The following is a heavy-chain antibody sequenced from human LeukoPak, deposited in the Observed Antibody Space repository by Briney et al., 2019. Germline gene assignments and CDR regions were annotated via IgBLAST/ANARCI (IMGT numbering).Heavy chain of an antibody. V-gene: IGHV3-23*01. Sequence: PGGSLRLSCAASGFTFSSYAMTWVRQAPGKGLEWVSAIRGSGSNAYYADSVKGRFTVSRDNSKNTLYLQMNSLRAEDTAVYYCAKDFLTGGYSYDPDNDYWGQGTLVTVSS. CDR3: AKDFLTGGYSYDPDNDY. J-gene: IGHJ4*02. D-gene: IGHD5-12*01. CDR2: IRGSGSNA. CDR1: GFTFSSYA.